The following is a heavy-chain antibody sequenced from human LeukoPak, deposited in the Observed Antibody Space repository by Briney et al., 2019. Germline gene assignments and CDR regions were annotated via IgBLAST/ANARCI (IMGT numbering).Heavy chain of an antibody. CDR3: ATRPASETFFAVFDY. J-gene: IGHJ4*02. D-gene: IGHD2/OR15-2a*01. CDR2: ITGSGGST. CDR1: GVTFSSHA. V-gene: IGHV3-23*01. Sequence: GGSLRLSCTASGVTFSSHAMSWVRQAPGKGPEWVSGITGSGGSTYYAESVKGRFTISRDNSRNTLYLQMYGLRVEDTAVYFCATRPASETFFAVFDYWGQRALVTVSS.